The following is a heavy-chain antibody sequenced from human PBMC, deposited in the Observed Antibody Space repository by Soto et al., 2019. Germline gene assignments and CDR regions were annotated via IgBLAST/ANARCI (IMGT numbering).Heavy chain of an antibody. CDR1: GYSISSSNW. CDR3: ARDPARGGGSYLGYFDY. CDR2: IYYSGTT. Sequence: SETLSLTCAVSGYSISSSNWWGWIRQPPGKGLEWIGYIYYSGTTYYNPSLKSRVTISVDTSMNQFSLTLTSVTAADTAVYYCARDPARGGGSYLGYFDYWGQGTPVTVS. J-gene: IGHJ4*02. V-gene: IGHV4-28*03. D-gene: IGHD1-26*01.